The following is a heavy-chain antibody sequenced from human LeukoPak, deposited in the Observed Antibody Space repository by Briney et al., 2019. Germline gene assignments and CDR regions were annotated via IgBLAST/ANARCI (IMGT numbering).Heavy chain of an antibody. Sequence: GGSLRLSCAASGFTFSTYSMNWVRQAPGKGLEWVSSISSGSSYIYYTDSVKGRFTISRDNAKNSLYLQMNSLRVEDAAVYYCAREYYGVYGFDHWGQGTPVTVSS. CDR2: ISSGSSYI. D-gene: IGHD4-17*01. CDR3: AREYYGVYGFDH. V-gene: IGHV3-21*01. CDR1: GFTFSTYS. J-gene: IGHJ5*02.